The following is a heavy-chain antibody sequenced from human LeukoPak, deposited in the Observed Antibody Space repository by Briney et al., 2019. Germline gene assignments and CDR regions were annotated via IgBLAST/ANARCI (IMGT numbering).Heavy chain of an antibody. J-gene: IGHJ4*02. CDR2: IYYSGST. CDR3: ALYGSGSYNFDF. CDR1: GFTFSDYY. Sequence: LRLSCAASGFTFSDYYMSWIRQPPGKGLEWIGYIYYSGSTYYNPSLKSRVTISVDTSKNHFSLKLNSVTAADTAVYYCALYGSGSYNFDFWGQGTLVTVSS. V-gene: IGHV4-30-4*08. D-gene: IGHD3-10*01.